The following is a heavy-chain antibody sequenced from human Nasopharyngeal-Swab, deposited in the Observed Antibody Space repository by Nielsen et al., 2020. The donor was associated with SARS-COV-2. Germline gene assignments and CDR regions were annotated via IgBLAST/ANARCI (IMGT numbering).Heavy chain of an antibody. CDR2: ISGSGGST. J-gene: IGHJ4*02. Sequence: ESLKISCAASRFTFSSYAMSWVRQAPGKGLEWVSAISGSGGSTYYADSVKGRFTISRDNSKNTLYLQMNSLRAEDTAVYYCAKDGPFWSGPDYWGQGTLVTVSS. CDR1: RFTFSSYA. CDR3: AKDGPFWSGPDY. D-gene: IGHD3-3*01. V-gene: IGHV3-23*01.